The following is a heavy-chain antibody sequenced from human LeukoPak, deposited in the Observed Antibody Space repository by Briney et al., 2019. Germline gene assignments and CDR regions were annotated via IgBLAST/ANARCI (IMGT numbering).Heavy chain of an antibody. V-gene: IGHV4-38-2*02. CDR1: GYSISTGYY. D-gene: IGHD1-26*01. CDR3: ARRANSGSTKGAFDI. J-gene: IGHJ3*02. CDR2: IYHGGST. Sequence: SETLSLTCTVSGYSISTGYYWGWIRQPPGKGLEWIGSIYHGGSTYYNPSLKSRVTISVDTSKNQFSLKLNSVTAADTAVYYCARRANSGSTKGAFDIWGQGTMVTVSS.